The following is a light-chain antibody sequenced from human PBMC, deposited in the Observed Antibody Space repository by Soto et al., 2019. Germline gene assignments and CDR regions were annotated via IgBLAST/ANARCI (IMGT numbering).Light chain of an antibody. CDR2: EVS. Sequence: QSVLTQPPSVSGSPGQSVTISCTGTSHDVGTYNRVSWYQQPPGTAPTLIIYEVSNRPSGVPDRFSASTSGNTASLTISGLQAEDEADYYCCSYTSSTIYVFGTGTKVTVL. CDR1: SHDVGTYNR. J-gene: IGLJ1*01. CDR3: CSYTSSTIYV. V-gene: IGLV2-18*02.